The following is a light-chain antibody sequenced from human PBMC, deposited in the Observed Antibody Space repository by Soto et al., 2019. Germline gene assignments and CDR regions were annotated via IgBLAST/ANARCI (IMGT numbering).Light chain of an antibody. J-gene: IGKJ1*01. CDR3: QQYNNWHPWT. V-gene: IGKV3-15*01. CDR2: GAS. Sequence: EILMTQSPATLSVSPGERATLSCRASQSVSSNLAWYQQKPGQATRLLIYGASTRANGIPARFSGSGSGTEFTLTISSLQSEDFAVYYCQQYNNWHPWTFGQGTKVDIK. CDR1: QSVSSN.